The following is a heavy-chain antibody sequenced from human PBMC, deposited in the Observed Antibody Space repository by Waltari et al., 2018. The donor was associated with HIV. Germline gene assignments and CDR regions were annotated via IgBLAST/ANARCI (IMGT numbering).Heavy chain of an antibody. J-gene: IGHJ3*02. CDR1: GYKFETYA. D-gene: IGHD7-27*01. Sequence: QVRLMQSQSEVKKPGASLRISCQASGYKFETYAMNWLRQGPGQGLEWLGWIHSVTGQASFFHSFLGRVDISLNNSLLTTFLEIKDLRLEDGATYYCARGRSSRWFRPWGGFDTWGQGT. V-gene: IGHV7-4-1*02. CDR3: ARGRSSRWFRPWGGFDT. CDR2: IHSVTGQA.